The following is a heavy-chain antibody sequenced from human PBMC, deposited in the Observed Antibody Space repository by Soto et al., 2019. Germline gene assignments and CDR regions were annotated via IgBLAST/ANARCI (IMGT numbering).Heavy chain of an antibody. D-gene: IGHD2-15*01. CDR3: ARDYSDSI. J-gene: IGHJ4*02. Sequence: ASVKVSCKASGYTFTSYSMHWVRQAPGQRLEWMGWINAGNGNTKYSQKFQGRVTITADESTSTAYMELSSLRSEDTAVYYCARDYSDSIWGQGTLVTVSS. CDR1: GYTFTSYS. CDR2: INAGNGNT. V-gene: IGHV1-3*01.